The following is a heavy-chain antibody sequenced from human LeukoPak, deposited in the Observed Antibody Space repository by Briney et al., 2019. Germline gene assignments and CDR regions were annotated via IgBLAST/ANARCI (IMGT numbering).Heavy chain of an antibody. J-gene: IGHJ4*02. V-gene: IGHV4-61*02. CDR1: GASMTSGKSY. Sequence: SQTLSLSRSVSGASMTSGKSYWSWLRQPAGKRPEFVGRMYSSGTTNYNPSLRSRVTISVDTSKNLFTLNLTSVTAADTAVYYCARDEGRHGFVDWGPGTLVTVSS. CDR3: ARDEGRHGFVD. CDR2: MYSSGTT. D-gene: IGHD3-10*01.